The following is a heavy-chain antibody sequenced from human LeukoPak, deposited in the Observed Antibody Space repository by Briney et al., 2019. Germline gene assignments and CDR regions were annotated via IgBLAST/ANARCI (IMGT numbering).Heavy chain of an antibody. CDR3: AGEPGSHAGAVPAY. D-gene: IGHD1-26*01. Sequence: GGSLRLSCAASGFTFSTYAMSWVRQAPGKGLEWVSVTSGSGGSTYYADSVKGRFTISRDNSKNTLYLQMSSLRVEDTAVYYCAGEPGSHAGAVPAYWGQGALVTVSS. J-gene: IGHJ4*02. V-gene: IGHV3-23*01. CDR2: TSGSGGST. CDR1: GFTFSTYA.